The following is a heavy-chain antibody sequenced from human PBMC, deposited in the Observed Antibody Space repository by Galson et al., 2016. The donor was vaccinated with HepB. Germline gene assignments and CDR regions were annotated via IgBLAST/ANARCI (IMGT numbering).Heavy chain of an antibody. V-gene: IGHV3-21*01. CDR1: GFTFSTYS. CDR2: ISGSSTYI. J-gene: IGHJ5*02. Sequence: SLRLSCAASGFTFSTYSMNWVRQAPGKGLEWVSSISGSSTYIHYEDPGKGRFTISRDNGKRSLYLQMNSLRVEDTAVYYCARDPKIVVVPAARNWFDPWGQGTLVTVSS. D-gene: IGHD2-2*01. CDR3: ARDPKIVVVPAARNWFDP.